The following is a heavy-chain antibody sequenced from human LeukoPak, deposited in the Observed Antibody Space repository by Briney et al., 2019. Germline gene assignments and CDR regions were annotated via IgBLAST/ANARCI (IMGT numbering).Heavy chain of an antibody. J-gene: IGHJ3*02. Sequence: GGSLRLSCAASGFTVTNYWMTWVRQAPGKGLEWVANINQDGSGESYVDSVKGRFTISRDNAKNSVSLQMHGLRVEDTAVYYCARHWWHGLDIWGHGTLVTVSS. CDR3: ARHWWHGLDI. CDR2: INQDGSGE. D-gene: IGHD2-8*02. CDR1: GFTVTNYW. V-gene: IGHV3-7*01.